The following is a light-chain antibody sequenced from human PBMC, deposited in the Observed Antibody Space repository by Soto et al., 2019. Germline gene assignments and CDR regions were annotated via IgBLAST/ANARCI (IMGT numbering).Light chain of an antibody. J-gene: IGKJ1*01. Sequence: IVFTQSPGPLSLSPGERATLSCRASQSVSSSYLAWYQQKPGQAPRLLIYGASSRATGIPDRFSGSGSGTDFTLTISRLEPEDFAVYYCQQYGSSWGTFGQGTKVDI. CDR1: QSVSSSY. V-gene: IGKV3-20*01. CDR2: GAS. CDR3: QQYGSSWGT.